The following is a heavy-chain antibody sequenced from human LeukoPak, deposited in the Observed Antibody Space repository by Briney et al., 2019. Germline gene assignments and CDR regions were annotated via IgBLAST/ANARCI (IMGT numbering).Heavy chain of an antibody. J-gene: IGHJ4*02. CDR2: INHSGGST. CDR3: ARERGGSGWYYFDY. V-gene: IGHV1-46*01. D-gene: IGHD6-19*01. CDR1: GYTFTRYY. Sequence: ASVTVSCKASGYTFTRYYMHWVRQAPGQGLEGMGLINHSGGSTNSAQKFKGRVTMTRDTSTSTVYMELSSLRSEDTAVYYCARERGGSGWYYFDYWGQGALVTVSS.